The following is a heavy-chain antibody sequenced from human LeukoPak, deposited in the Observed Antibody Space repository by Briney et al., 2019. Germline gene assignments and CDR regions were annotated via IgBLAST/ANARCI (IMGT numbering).Heavy chain of an antibody. D-gene: IGHD3-10*01. CDR3: ASGEYYYGSGSYYNLDY. J-gene: IGHJ4*02. V-gene: IGHV3-53*01. Sequence: PGGSLRLSCAASGFTASSNYMSWVRQAPGKGLEWGSVIYSGGSTYYADSVKGRFTISRDNSKNTLFLQMNSLRAEDTAVYYCASGEYYYGSGSYYNLDYWGQGTLVTVSS. CDR2: IYSGGST. CDR1: GFTASSNY.